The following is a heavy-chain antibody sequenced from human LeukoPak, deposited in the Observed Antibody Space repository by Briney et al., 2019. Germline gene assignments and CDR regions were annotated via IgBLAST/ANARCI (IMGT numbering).Heavy chain of an antibody. J-gene: IGHJ3*02. V-gene: IGHV1-2*02. CDR2: INPNSGGT. CDR1: GYTFTGYY. CDR3: AGADIVVVPAAKGDAFDI. D-gene: IGHD2-2*01. Sequence: ASVKVSCKASGYTFTGYYMHWVRQAPGQGLEWMGWINPNSGGTNYAQKFQGRVTMTRDTSISTAYMELSRLRSDDTAVYYCAGADIVVVPAAKGDAFDIWGQGTMVTVSS.